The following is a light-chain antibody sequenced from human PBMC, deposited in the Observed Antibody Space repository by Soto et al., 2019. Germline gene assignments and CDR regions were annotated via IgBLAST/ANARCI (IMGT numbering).Light chain of an antibody. J-gene: IGKJ2*01. CDR3: QQYGSSPPAT. Sequence: EIVLTHSPGTLSLSPGERATLSCRASQSVSSSNLAWYQQKPGQAPRLLIYGASSRATGIPDRFSGSGSGTDFTLTIGRLEPEDFAVYYCQQYGSSPPATFGQGTNLEIK. CDR1: QSVSSSN. CDR2: GAS. V-gene: IGKV3-20*01.